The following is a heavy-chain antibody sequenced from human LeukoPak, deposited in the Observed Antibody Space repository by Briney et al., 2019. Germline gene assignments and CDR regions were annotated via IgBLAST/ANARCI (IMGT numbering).Heavy chain of an antibody. V-gene: IGHV4-30-2*01. J-gene: IGHJ6*04. CDR1: GGSTSSGGYS. CDR3: ARDPYYGSGGYYYYYGMDV. Sequence: SETLSLTCAVSGGSTSSGGYSWSWIRQPPGKGLEWIGYIYHSGSTYYNPSLKSRVTISVDRSKNQFSLKLSSVTAADTAVYYCARDPYYGSGGYYYYYGMDVWGKGTTVTVSS. D-gene: IGHD3-10*01. CDR2: IYHSGST.